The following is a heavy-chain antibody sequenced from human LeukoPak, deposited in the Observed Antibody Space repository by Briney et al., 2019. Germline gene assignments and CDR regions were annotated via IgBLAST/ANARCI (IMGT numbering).Heavy chain of an antibody. CDR1: GYTFHSYD. V-gene: IGHV1-8*01. CDR2: MNPNSGNT. Sequence: ASVKVSCKASGYTFHSYDINWVRQAPGQRLAWMVWMNPNSGNTGYAQKFQGRVTMTRKTSISPAYMELSSLRSEDTAVYYCARGDWRWLQSDYWGQGTLVTVSS. CDR3: ARGDWRWLQSDY. J-gene: IGHJ4*02. D-gene: IGHD5-24*01.